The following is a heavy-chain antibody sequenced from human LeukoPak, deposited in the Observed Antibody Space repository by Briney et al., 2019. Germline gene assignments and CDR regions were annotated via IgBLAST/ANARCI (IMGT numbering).Heavy chain of an antibody. D-gene: IGHD3-3*01. Sequence: SETLSLTCTVSGGSISSGGYYWSWIRQHPGKGLEWIGYIYYSGSTNYNPSLKSRVTISVDTSKNQFSLKLSSVTAADTAVYYCAREGTLRFLEWLLYCPPLDYWGQGTLVTVSS. J-gene: IGHJ4*02. V-gene: IGHV4-61*08. CDR3: AREGTLRFLEWLLYCPPLDY. CDR2: IYYSGST. CDR1: GGSISSGGYY.